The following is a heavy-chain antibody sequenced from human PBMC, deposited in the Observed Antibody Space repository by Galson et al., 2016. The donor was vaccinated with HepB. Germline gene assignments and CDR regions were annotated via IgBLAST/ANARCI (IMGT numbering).Heavy chain of an antibody. Sequence: SLRLSCAASGFTFSDYWVAWVRQTPGEGLEWVANIKQDGSEKYYVDSMKGRFTISRDNAKNSLYLQMNNLRPEDTAVYYCSSAAYHYGSNGYYFAYWGQGTLVTVSS. V-gene: IGHV3-7*05. J-gene: IGHJ4*02. CDR2: IKQDGSEK. CDR3: SSAAYHYGSNGYYFAY. CDR1: GFTFSDYW. D-gene: IGHD3-22*01.